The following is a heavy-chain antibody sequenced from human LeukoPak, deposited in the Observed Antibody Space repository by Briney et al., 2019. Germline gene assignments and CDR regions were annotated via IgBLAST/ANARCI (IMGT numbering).Heavy chain of an antibody. V-gene: IGHV1-69*01. CDR1: GGTFSSYA. J-gene: IGHJ3*02. CDR3: AREGLTRHPSSGPDAFDI. CDR2: IIPIFGTA. D-gene: IGHD3-22*01. Sequence: GSSVKVSCKASGGTFSSYAISWVRQAPGQGLEWMGGIIPIFGTANYAQKFQGRVTITADESTSTAYMELSGLRSEDTAVYYCAREGLTRHPSSGPDAFDIWGQGTMVTVSS.